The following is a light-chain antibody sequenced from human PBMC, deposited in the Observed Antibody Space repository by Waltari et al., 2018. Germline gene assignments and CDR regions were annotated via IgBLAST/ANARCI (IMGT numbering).Light chain of an antibody. J-gene: IGLJ3*02. CDR2: DRN. CDR3: CSFTSTSSWV. V-gene: IGLV2-14*03. Sequence: HSALTQPASVSGSPGQSITISCTGTSSDIGAYNYVSWYQQHPGKAPKLIIFDRNNRPSGVSSRFSGSKSGNTASLTISGLQAEDEADFYCCSFTSTSSWVFGGGTKLTVL. CDR1: SSDIGAYNY.